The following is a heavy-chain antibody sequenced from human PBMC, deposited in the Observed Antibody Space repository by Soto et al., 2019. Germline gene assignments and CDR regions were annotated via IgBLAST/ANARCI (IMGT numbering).Heavy chain of an antibody. J-gene: IGHJ5*02. CDR2: ITSRSTYM. D-gene: IGHD3-10*01. Sequence: PGGSLRLSCAGSGFIFSEYTMSWVRQAPGKGLEWVSSITSRSTYMYYADSVKGRFTISRDNAKNSLSLQMNSLRAEDTAVYYCAREHISTPRGVTNWFDPWGQGTLVTVSS. CDR3: AREHISTPRGVTNWFDP. V-gene: IGHV3-21*01. CDR1: GFIFSEYT.